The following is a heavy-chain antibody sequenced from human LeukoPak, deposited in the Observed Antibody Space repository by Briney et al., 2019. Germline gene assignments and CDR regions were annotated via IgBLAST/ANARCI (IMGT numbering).Heavy chain of an antibody. Sequence: ASVKVSCKASGYTFTSFDINWVRQATGQGLEWMGWMNPNSGNTGYAQKFLGRVTMTRNTSISTAYMELSSLRSEDTAVYYCARGPPAYCSGGSCYSGSAWFDPWGQGTLVTASS. CDR2: MNPNSGNT. CDR1: GYTFTSFD. J-gene: IGHJ5*02. CDR3: ARGPPAYCSGGSCYSGSAWFDP. D-gene: IGHD2-15*01. V-gene: IGHV1-8*01.